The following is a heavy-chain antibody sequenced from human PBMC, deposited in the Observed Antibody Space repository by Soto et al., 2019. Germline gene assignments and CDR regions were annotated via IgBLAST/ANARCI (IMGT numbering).Heavy chain of an antibody. CDR1: GFTFSSYA. Sequence: EVQLLESGGGLVQPGGSLRLSCAASGFTFSSYAMSWVRQAPGKGLELVSAISGSGGSTYYADSVKGRFTISRDNSKNTLYLQMNRLRAEDTAVYYCANGSPYKPIVAVAGPCDYWGQGTLVTVAS. CDR3: ANGSPYKPIVAVAGPCDY. D-gene: IGHD2-21*02. J-gene: IGHJ4*02. CDR2: ISGSGGST. V-gene: IGHV3-23*01.